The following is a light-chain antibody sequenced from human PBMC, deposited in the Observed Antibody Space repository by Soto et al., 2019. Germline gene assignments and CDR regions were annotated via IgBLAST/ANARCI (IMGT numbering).Light chain of an antibody. CDR1: SSDVGGYNY. V-gene: IGLV2-14*01. Sequence: QSALTQPASVSGSPGQSITISCTGTSSDVGGYNYVSWYQQHPGKAPKLMIYEVSNRPSGVSNRFSGSKSGNTASLTISGLXAEDEADYYCSSYTSSSTRVFGGGTQLTVL. CDR3: SSYTSSSTRV. J-gene: IGLJ3*02. CDR2: EVS.